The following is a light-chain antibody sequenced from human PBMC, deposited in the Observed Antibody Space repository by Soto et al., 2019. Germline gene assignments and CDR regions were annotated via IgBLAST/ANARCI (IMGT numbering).Light chain of an antibody. CDR2: DAS. Sequence: EIVMTQSPATLSVSPGERATLSCRASQSVNSRLAWYQQKPGQTPRLLIYDASTRATGIPTRFSGSGSGTDFTRTISSLQSADFAVYYCQQYNNCPSTVGQGTK. CDR3: QQYNNCPST. V-gene: IGKV3-15*01. J-gene: IGKJ1*01. CDR1: QSVNSR.